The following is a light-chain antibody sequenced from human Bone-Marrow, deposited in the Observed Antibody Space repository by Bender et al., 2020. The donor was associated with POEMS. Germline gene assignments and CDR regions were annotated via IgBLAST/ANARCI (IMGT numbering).Light chain of an antibody. CDR1: NSDIGTYNL. CDR3: CSFATNVMV. J-gene: IGLJ1*01. Sequence: QSALTQPSSVSWSPGQSVTVSCTGSNSDIGTYNLFSLYPHHPGKAPRLILFEVVKRPPGTSERFSGSKSGNTASLTISGLQTEDEADYSCCSFATNVMVCGPGTKVTVL. CDR2: EVV. V-gene: IGLV2-23*02.